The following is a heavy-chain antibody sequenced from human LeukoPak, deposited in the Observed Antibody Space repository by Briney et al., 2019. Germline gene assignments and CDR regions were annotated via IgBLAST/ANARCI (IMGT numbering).Heavy chain of an antibody. CDR3: ARGLYSGYDYYLDT. CDR1: GFNFSNYI. Sequence: GGSLRLSCAASGFNFSNYIMNWVRQAPGKGLEWISFISGSSDNIYYSDSLRGRFTISRDNAKNSLHLQMNSLRAEDTAVYYCARGLYSGYDYYLDTWGQGTLVTVSS. V-gene: IGHV3-48*01. J-gene: IGHJ4*02. CDR2: ISGSSDNI. D-gene: IGHD5-12*01.